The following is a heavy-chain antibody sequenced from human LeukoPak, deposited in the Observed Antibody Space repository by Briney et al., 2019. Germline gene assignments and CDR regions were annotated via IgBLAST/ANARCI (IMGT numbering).Heavy chain of an antibody. CDR1: GFTFSTYA. J-gene: IGHJ3*01. D-gene: IGHD3-22*01. CDR2: ISSSSSYI. CDR3: ARERDSSSEDQDAFGF. V-gene: IGHV3-21*01. Sequence: TGGSLRLSCAASGFTFSTYAMSWVRQAPGKGLEWVSSISSSSSYIYYADSVKGRFTISRANAKNSLYLQMNSLRAEDTAVYYCARERDSSSEDQDAFGFWGPGTMVTVSS.